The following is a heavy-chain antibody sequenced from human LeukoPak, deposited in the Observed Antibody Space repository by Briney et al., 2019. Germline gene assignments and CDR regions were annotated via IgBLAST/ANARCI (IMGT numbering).Heavy chain of an antibody. CDR3: ASRGTVEMATIYSYNWFDP. D-gene: IGHD5-24*01. J-gene: IGHJ5*02. V-gene: IGHV1-69*05. Sequence: SVKVSCKASGGTFSSYAISWVRQAPGQGLEWMGGIIPIFGTANYAQKFQGRVTITTDESTSTAYMELSSLRSEDTAVYYCASRGTVEMATIYSYNWFDPWGQGTLVTVTS. CDR2: IIPIFGTA. CDR1: GGTFSSYA.